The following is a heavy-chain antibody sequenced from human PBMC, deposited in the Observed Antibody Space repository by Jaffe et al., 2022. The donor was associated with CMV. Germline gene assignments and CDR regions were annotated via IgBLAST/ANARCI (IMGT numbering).Heavy chain of an antibody. D-gene: IGHD3-22*01. J-gene: IGHJ4*02. CDR2: IYYSGST. CDR1: GGSISSSSYY. Sequence: QLQLQESGPGLVKPSETLSLTCTVSGGSISSSSYYWGWIRQPPGKGLEWIGSIYYSGSTYYNPSLKSRVTISVDTSKNQFSLKLSSVTAADTAVYYCACRWGDSSGYYSSLDYWGQGTLVTVSS. V-gene: IGHV4-39*01. CDR3: ACRWGDSSGYYSSLDY.